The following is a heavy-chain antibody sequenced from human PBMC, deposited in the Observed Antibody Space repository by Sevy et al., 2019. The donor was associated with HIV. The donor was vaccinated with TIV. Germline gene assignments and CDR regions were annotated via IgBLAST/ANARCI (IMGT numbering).Heavy chain of an antibody. Sequence: GGSLRLSCAASGFTFSSYSMHWVRQAPGKGLEWVAFIRYDGSNKYYADSVKGRFTISRDNSKNTRYLQMNSLRAEDTAVYYCAKDPNFLDSGAFDIWGQGTMVTVSS. CDR3: AKDPNFLDSGAFDI. CDR1: GFTFSSYS. CDR2: IRYDGSNK. D-gene: IGHD5-12*01. V-gene: IGHV3-30*02. J-gene: IGHJ3*02.